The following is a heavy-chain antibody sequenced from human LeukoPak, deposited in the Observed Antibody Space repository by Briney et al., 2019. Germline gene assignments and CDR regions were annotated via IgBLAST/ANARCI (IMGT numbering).Heavy chain of an antibody. Sequence: ASVKVCCKASGGTFSSYAISWVRQAPGQGLEWMGGIVPIFGTANYAQKFQGRVTITADESTSTAYMELSSLRSEDTAVYYCARDSLGCSSTGCYAQYYFDYWGQGTLVTVSS. CDR1: GGTFSSYA. CDR3: ARDSLGCSSTGCYAQYYFDY. J-gene: IGHJ4*02. D-gene: IGHD2-2*01. CDR2: IVPIFGTA. V-gene: IGHV1-69*01.